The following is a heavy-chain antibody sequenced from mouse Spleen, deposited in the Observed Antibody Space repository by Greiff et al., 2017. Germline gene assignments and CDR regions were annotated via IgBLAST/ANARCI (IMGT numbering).Heavy chain of an antibody. J-gene: IGHJ1*01. CDR3: ATLDRVWDWYFDV. CDR1: GFTFSSYA. Sequence: DVKLVESGGGLVKLGGSLKLSCAASGFTFSSYAMSWVRQTPEKRLEWVATISSGGGNTYYPDSVKGRFTISRDNAKNTLYLQMSSLKSEDTAMYYCATLDRVWDWYFDVWGAGTTVTVSS. CDR2: ISSGGGNT. V-gene: IGHV5-9*04. D-gene: IGHD2-10*02.